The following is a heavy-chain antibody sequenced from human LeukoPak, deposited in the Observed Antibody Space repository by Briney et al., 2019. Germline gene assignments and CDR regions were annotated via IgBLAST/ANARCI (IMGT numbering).Heavy chain of an antibody. D-gene: IGHD4-17*01. CDR3: ASSDYGDYAEYAFDI. CDR1: GFTFSSYA. J-gene: IGHJ3*02. V-gene: IGHV3-30*04. Sequence: PGRSLRLSCAAPGFTFSSYAMRWVRQAPGKGLEWVAVISYDGSNKYYADSVKGRFTISRDNSKNTLYLQMNSLRAEDTAVYCCASSDYGDYAEYAFDIWGQGTMVTVSS. CDR2: ISYDGSNK.